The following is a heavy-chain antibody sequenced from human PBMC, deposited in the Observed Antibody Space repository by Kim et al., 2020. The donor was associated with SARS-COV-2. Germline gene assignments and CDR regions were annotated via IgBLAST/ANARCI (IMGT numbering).Heavy chain of an antibody. V-gene: IGHV3-48*02. CDR3: VRDRMGGAFDI. J-gene: IGHJ3*02. Sequence: IYYADSVKGRFTTSRDNTKNSLHLQMNSLKDEDTAVYHCVRDRMGGAFDIWGQGTLVTVSS. D-gene: IGHD3-16*01. CDR2: I.